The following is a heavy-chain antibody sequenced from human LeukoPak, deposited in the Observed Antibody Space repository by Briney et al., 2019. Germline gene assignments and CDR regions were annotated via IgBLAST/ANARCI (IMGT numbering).Heavy chain of an antibody. J-gene: IGHJ4*02. V-gene: IGHV3-48*03. CDR2: ISSSCSTI. D-gene: IGHD2-15*01. CDR1: GFTFSSYE. CDR3: ASRSPVVVVAGSTDY. Sequence: PGGSLRLSCAASGFTFSSYEMNWVRQAPGKGLEWVSYISSSCSTIYYADSVKGRFTISRDNAKNSLYLQMNSLRAEDTAVYYCASRSPVVVVAGSTDYWGQGTLVTVSS.